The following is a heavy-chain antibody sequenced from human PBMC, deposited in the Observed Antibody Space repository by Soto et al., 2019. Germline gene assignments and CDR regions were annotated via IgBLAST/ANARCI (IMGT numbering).Heavy chain of an antibody. V-gene: IGHV4-39*01. CDR1: GGSISSSSYY. J-gene: IGHJ5*02. D-gene: IGHD6-6*01. CDR2: IYYSGST. Sequence: SETLSLTCTVSGGSISSSSYYWGWIRQPPGKGLEWIGSIYYSGSTYYNPSLKSRVTISVDTSKNQFSLKLISVTAADTAVFYCARHRARNWFDPWGQGTLVTVSS. CDR3: ARHRARNWFDP.